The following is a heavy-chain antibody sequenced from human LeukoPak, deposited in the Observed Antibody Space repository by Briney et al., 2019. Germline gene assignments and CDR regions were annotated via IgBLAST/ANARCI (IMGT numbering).Heavy chain of an antibody. Sequence: EGSLRLSCAASGFTVNNNYMTWVRQAPGKGLVWVSVIYSGGTTYYADSVRGRFTISRDNSKNTLYLQMNSLRAEDTAVYYCARGSGKYYFDSWGQGTLVTVSS. CDR1: GFTVNNNY. CDR3: ARGSGKYYFDS. CDR2: IYSGGTT. D-gene: IGHD3-10*01. J-gene: IGHJ4*02. V-gene: IGHV3-53*01.